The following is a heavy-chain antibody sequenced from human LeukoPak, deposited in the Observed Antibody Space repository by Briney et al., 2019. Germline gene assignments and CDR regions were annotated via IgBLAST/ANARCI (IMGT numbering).Heavy chain of an antibody. J-gene: IGHJ3*02. D-gene: IGHD5-18*01. CDR3: TRVVSVDTAKDDAFDI. V-gene: IGHV3-49*04. CDR2: IRSKAYGGTT. Sequence: GGSLRLSCTASGFTFGDYAMSWVRQAPGKGLEWVGFIRSKAYGGTTEYAASVKGRFTISRDDSKSIAYLQMNSLKTEDTAVYYCTRVVSVDTAKDDAFDIWGQGTMVTVSS. CDR1: GFTFGDYA.